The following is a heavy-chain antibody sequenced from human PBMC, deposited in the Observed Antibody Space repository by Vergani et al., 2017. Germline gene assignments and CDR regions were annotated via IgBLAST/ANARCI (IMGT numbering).Heavy chain of an antibody. J-gene: IGHJ4*02. D-gene: IGHD2-2*02. CDR1: GGSISSGGYY. Sequence: QVQLQESGPGLVKPSQTLSLTCTVSGGSISSGGYYWSWIRQHPGKGLEWIGYIYYSGSTYYNPSLKRRVTISVDTSKNQFSLKLSAVTAADTAVYYCARWGGKYQLLYDYWGQGTLVTVSS. CDR3: ARWGGKYQLLYDY. V-gene: IGHV4-31*03. CDR2: IYYSGST.